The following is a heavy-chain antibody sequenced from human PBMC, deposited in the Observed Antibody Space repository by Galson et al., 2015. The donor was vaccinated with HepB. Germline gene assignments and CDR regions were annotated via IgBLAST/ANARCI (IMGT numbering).Heavy chain of an antibody. CDR1: GGSISSSNYY. Sequence: SETLSLTCTVSGGSISSSNYYWGWIRQPPGKGLEWIGNIYYSGSTYYNPSLKSRVTISVDTSKNQFSLKLSSVTAADTAVYYCARLNAAGTGGGDYFDYWGQGTLVTVSS. CDR2: IYYSGST. J-gene: IGHJ4*02. D-gene: IGHD6-13*01. V-gene: IGHV4-39*01. CDR3: ARLNAAGTGGGDYFDY.